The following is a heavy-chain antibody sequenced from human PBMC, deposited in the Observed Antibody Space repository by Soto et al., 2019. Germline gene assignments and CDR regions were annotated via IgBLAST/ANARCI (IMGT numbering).Heavy chain of an antibody. Sequence: QVQLEESGPGLLKPSETLSLTCNVSGTSISGYYWSWIRQSAGKGLEWIGSIYATGTTNYSPSLKSRITMSVDTSKRRLSLKLTSVTAADTGIYYCVRDGSKSLRDWFDPWGRGISVTVSS. CDR3: VRDGSKSLRDWFDP. CDR1: GTSISGYY. CDR2: IYATGTT. J-gene: IGHJ5*02. V-gene: IGHV4-4*07. D-gene: IGHD3-16*01.